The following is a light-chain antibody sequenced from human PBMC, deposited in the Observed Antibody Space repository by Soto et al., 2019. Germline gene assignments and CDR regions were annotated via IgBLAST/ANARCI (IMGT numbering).Light chain of an antibody. V-gene: IGKV3-11*01. CDR1: QSVDSY. J-gene: IGKJ4*01. CDR2: DAS. CDR3: QQRSNWLT. Sequence: VLTQSTATLSLSPGERATLSCRSSQSVDSYLAWYQQKPGQAPRLLIYDASNRATGIPARFSGSGSGTDFTLTISSLEPEDFAVYYCQQRSNWLTFGGGTKVDIK.